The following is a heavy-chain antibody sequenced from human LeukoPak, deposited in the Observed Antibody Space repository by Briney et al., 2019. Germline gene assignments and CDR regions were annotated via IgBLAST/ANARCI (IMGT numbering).Heavy chain of an antibody. CDR3: ARDDRNISSFRFDY. J-gene: IGHJ4*01. Sequence: GGSLRLSCAASGFTFNTYSMNWVRQAPGKGLEWVSSISSHSRDIYYADSVKGRFTISRDNAKNSLHLQMNSLRAEDTAVYYCARDDRNISSFRFDYWGHGILVTVSS. V-gene: IGHV3-21*01. CDR2: ISSHSRDI. D-gene: IGHD6-6*01. CDR1: GFTFNTYS.